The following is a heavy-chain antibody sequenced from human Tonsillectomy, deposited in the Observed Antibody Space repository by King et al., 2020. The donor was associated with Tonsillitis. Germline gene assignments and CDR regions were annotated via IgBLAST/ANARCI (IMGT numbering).Heavy chain of an antibody. J-gene: IGHJ4*02. Sequence: QVQLVESGAELKKPGSSVKVSCKTSGGTFSSYAFRWVRQAPGQGLEWMGGIIPSFGPAIYAKNFQGRVTIIVDESTSTTYMELSSLRSGDTAVYYCARDIGDWGDYWGQGTLVTVSS. CDR2: IIPSFGPA. CDR3: ARDIGDWGDY. V-gene: IGHV1-69*01. CDR1: GGTFSSYA. D-gene: IGHD7-27*01.